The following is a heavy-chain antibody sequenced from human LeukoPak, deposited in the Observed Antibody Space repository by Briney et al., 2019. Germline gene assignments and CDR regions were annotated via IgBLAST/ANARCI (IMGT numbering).Heavy chain of an antibody. CDR3: AKVVSSSLLSYYFDY. V-gene: IGHV3-30*18. CDR2: ISYDGSNK. CDR1: GFTFSSYG. D-gene: IGHD6-6*01. J-gene: IGHJ4*02. Sequence: GGSLRLSCAASGFTFSSYGMHWVRQAPGKGLEWVAVISYDGSNKYYADSVKGRFTISRGNSKNTLYLQMNSLRAEDTAVYYCAKVVSSSLLSYYFDYWGQGTLVTVSS.